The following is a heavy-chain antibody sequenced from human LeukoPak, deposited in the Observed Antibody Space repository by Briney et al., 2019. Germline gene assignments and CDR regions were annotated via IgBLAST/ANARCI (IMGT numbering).Heavy chain of an antibody. D-gene: IGHD3-10*01. V-gene: IGHV4-34*01. J-gene: IGHJ6*03. CDR1: GGSFSGYY. CDR3: ARRRRSMVRGVKLNYYYYYYMDV. CDR2: INHSGST. Sequence: SETLSLTCAVYGGSFSGYYWSWIRQPPGKGLEWIGEINHSGSTNYNPSLKSRVTISVDTSKNQFSLKLSSVTAADTAVYYCARRRRSMVRGVKLNYYYYYYMDVWGKGTTVTVSS.